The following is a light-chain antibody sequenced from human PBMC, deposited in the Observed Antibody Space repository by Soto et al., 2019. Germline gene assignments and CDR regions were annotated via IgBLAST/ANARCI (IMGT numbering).Light chain of an antibody. CDR3: SSYTRSNTYV. Sequence: QSVLAQPASVSGSPGQSIAISCTGTSTDVGAYNYVSWYQQHPGKAPKLMIYDVTNRPSGVSDRFSGSKSGNTASLTISGLQAEDEGDYYCSSYTRSNTYVFGTGTKVTVL. CDR1: STDVGAYNY. J-gene: IGLJ1*01. CDR2: DVT. V-gene: IGLV2-14*03.